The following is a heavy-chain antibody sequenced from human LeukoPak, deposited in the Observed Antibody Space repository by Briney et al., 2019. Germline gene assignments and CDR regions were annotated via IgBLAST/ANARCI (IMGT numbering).Heavy chain of an antibody. J-gene: IGHJ6*03. CDR1: GYSFTSYW. CDR3: ARQRYYYDSSGSYYMDV. CDR2: IYPGDSDT. V-gene: IGHV5-51*01. Sequence: GESLKISCKGSGYSFTSYWIGWVRQMPGKGLEWMGIIYPGDSDTRYSPSFQGQVTISADESISTAYLQWSSLKASDTAMYYCARQRYYYDSSGSYYMDVWGKGTTVTVSS. D-gene: IGHD3-22*01.